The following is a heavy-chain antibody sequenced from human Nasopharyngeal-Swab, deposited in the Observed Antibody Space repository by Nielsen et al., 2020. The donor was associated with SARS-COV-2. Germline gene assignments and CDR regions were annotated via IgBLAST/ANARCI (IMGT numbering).Heavy chain of an antibody. Sequence: GESLKISCAASGFTFSSYAMHWVRRAPGKGLEWVAVISYDGSNKYYADSVKGRFTISRDNAKNSLYLQMNSLRAEDTALYYCAKDSSMVSLDVWGQGTTVTVSS. CDR1: GFTFSSYA. CDR3: AKDSSMVSLDV. J-gene: IGHJ6*02. V-gene: IGHV3-30*04. D-gene: IGHD5-18*01. CDR2: ISYDGSNK.